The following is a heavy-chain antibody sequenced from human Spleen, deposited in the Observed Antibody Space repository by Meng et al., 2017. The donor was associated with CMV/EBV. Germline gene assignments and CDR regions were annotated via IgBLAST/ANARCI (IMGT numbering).Heavy chain of an antibody. V-gene: IGHV1-46*01. CDR2: IKPGGGST. Sequence: ASVKVSCKASGYTFTSYYIHWVRQAPGHGLEWMGIIKPGGGSTTYAQKFQGRVTLTRDMSASTVYMELSSLRSEDTAVYYCARDRRSRSSWKMYYGMDVWGQGTTVTVSS. CDR1: GYTFTSYY. CDR3: ARDRRSRSSWKMYYGMDV. J-gene: IGHJ6*02. D-gene: IGHD6-13*01.